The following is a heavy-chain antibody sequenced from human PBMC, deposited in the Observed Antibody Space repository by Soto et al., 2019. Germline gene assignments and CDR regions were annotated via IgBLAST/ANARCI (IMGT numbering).Heavy chain of an antibody. J-gene: IGHJ4*02. CDR1: GFIFDDFA. Sequence: EAQLVESGGGLVQPGRSLRLSCAGSGFIFDDFAIHWVRQAPGKGLEWVSGISWNSDSIGYADSVKGRFTISRDNAKNSLDLQMNSLIVEDTALYYCTKVGGLSDFWSGPLHFDLWGQGTLVTVSS. CDR2: ISWNSDSI. V-gene: IGHV3-9*01. D-gene: IGHD3-3*01. CDR3: TKVGGLSDFWSGPLHFDL.